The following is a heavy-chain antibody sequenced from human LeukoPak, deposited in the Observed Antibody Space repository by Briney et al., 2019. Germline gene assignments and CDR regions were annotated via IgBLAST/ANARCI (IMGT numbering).Heavy chain of an antibody. CDR2: IKQDGSEK. Sequence: GGSLRLSCAASGITFSSYMLTWVRQAPGKGLEWVANIKQDGSEKYYVDSVGGRFSISRDNAKNSLYLQMNSLRDEDTAVYYCARVVQDVVGADYWGQGTLVTVTS. D-gene: IGHD1-26*01. CDR3: ARVVQDVVGADY. J-gene: IGHJ4*02. CDR1: GITFSSYM. V-gene: IGHV3-7*01.